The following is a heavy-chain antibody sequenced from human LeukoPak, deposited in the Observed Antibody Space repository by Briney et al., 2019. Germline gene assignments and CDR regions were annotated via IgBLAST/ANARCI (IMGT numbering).Heavy chain of an antibody. Sequence: SQPSHSPVPSPGTVYWIRQSPSRGLEWLGRTYYRSKWYNDYSVFVKSRITINPDTSKNQFSLKLKSVTAADTAVYYCAREGSRTPFDFWGQGTLVTVSS. CDR3: AREGSRTPFDF. CDR2: TYYRSKWYN. D-gene: IGHD1/OR15-1a*01. CDR1: GTV. J-gene: IGHJ4*02. V-gene: IGHV6-1*01.